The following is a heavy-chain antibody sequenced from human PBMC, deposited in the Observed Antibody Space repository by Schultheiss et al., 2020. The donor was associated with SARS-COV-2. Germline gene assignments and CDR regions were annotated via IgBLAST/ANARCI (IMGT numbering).Heavy chain of an antibody. CDR2: IYYSGST. CDR1: GGSISSSSYY. V-gene: IGHV4-61*05. D-gene: IGHD3-10*01. J-gene: IGHJ5*02. CDR3: ARRVGYGSGSYYSPYNWFDP. Sequence: SETLSLTCTVSGGSISSSSYYWSWIRQPPGKGLEWIGYIYYSGSTNYNPSLKSRVTISVDTSKNQFSLKLSSVTAADTAVYYCARRVGYGSGSYYSPYNWFDPWGQGTLVTVSS.